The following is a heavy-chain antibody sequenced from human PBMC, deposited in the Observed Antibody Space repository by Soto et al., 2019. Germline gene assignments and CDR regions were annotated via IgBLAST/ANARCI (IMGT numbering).Heavy chain of an antibody. CDR2: IDNAGTDS. CDR1: GFTLSGRS. Sequence: EVQLVESGGGLVQPGGSLRLSCAASGFTLSGRSMHWVRQAPGKGLVWVSGIDNAGTDSTYADSVKGRFTSSRDNAKNMLYLRMNSLSVEDTAVYSCARGWFGPDVWGKGTTVTVSS. CDR3: ARGWFGPDV. J-gene: IGHJ6*04. D-gene: IGHD3-10*01. V-gene: IGHV3-74*01.